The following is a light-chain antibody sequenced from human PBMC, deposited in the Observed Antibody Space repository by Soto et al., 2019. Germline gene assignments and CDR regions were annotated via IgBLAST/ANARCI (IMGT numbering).Light chain of an antibody. CDR3: CSYAGSSTVVV. V-gene: IGLV2-23*01. CDR2: EGN. Sequence: QSALTQPASVSGSPGQSITISCTGTSSDVGSYNLVSWYQQHPGKAPKLMIYEGNKRPSGVSNRFSGSKSGNTASLTISGLQAEDEADYYCCSYAGSSTVVVFGGGTKLTVL. CDR1: SSDVGSYNL. J-gene: IGLJ2*01.